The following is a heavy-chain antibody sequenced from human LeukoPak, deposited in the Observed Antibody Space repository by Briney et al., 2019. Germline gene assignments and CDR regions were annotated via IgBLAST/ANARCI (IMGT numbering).Heavy chain of an antibody. V-gene: IGHV1-58*02. J-gene: IGHJ4*02. D-gene: IGHD3-3*01. CDR1: GFTFTSSA. CDR2: IVVGSGNT. CDR3: AAGRPYYDFWSGYSAQADY. Sequence: SAKVSCKASGFTFTSSAMQWVRQARGQRLEWIGWIVVGSGNTNYAQKFQERVTITRDMSTSTAYMELISLRSEDTAVYYCAAGRPYYDFWSGYSAQADYWGQGTLVTVSS.